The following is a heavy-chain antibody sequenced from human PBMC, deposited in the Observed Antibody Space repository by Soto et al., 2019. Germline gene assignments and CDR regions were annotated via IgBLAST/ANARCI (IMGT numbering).Heavy chain of an antibody. V-gene: IGHV1-2*02. CDR2: INPTSGGT. D-gene: IGHD2-8*01. CDR3: ARGGAHCSNGVCLGHY. J-gene: IGHJ4*02. Sequence: VQLVESGGGLVKPGGSLRLSCAASGFTFSSYSMNWVRQAPGQGLEWMGWINPTSGGTNFAEKFKGRVTMTRDTSIITAYMELSRLTSDDTAVYYCARGGAHCSNGVCLGHYWGQGTLLTVSS. CDR1: GFTFSSYS.